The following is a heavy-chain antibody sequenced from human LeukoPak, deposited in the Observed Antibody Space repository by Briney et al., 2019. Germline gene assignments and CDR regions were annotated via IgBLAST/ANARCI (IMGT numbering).Heavy chain of an antibody. J-gene: IGHJ4*02. CDR1: DGPFSGYY. CDR3: ASSNHFWSGYYLLDY. D-gene: IGHD3-3*02. V-gene: IGHV4-34*01. Sequence: SETLSLTCAVHDGPFSGYYWSWIRQPPGKGLEWIGEIDHSGSTNYNPSLKSRVTISVDTSKNQFSLELSSVTAADTAVYYCASSNHFWSGYYLLDYWGQGTLVTVSS. CDR2: IDHSGST.